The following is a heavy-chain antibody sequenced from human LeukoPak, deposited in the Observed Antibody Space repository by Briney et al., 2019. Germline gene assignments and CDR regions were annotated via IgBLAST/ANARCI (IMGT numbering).Heavy chain of an antibody. D-gene: IGHD6-19*01. V-gene: IGHV3-23*01. CDR2: ISGSGGST. CDR1: GFTFSSYA. CDR3: AKSPIAVAGTEYFQH. J-gene: IGHJ1*01. Sequence: GGSLRLSCAASGFTFSSYAMSWVRQAPGKGLEWVSAISGSGGSTYYADSVKGRFTISRDISKNTLYLQMNSLRAEDTAVYYCAKSPIAVAGTEYFQHWGQGTLVTVSS.